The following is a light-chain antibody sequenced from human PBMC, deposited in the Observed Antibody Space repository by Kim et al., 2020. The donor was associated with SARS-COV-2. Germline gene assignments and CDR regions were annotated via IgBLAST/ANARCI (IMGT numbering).Light chain of an antibody. CDR3: QQYGSSPPIT. CDR1: HSFSSRY. CDR2: GAS. J-gene: IGKJ5*01. Sequence: PGERATLSCRASHSFSSRYLAWYPQQPGQAPRLHIYGASSRATGIPDRFSGSGSGTYFSLTISRLGPEDFAVYYCQQYGSSPPITFGQGTRLEIK. V-gene: IGKV3-20*01.